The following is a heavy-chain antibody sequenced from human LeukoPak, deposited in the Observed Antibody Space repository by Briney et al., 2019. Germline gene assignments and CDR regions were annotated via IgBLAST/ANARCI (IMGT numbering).Heavy chain of an antibody. D-gene: IGHD5-18*01. CDR2: ISWNSGSI. CDR3: AKDGSYSYGDAFDI. CDR1: GFTFDDYA. V-gene: IGHV3-9*01. Sequence: PGGSLRLSCAASGFTFDDYAMHWVRQAPGKGLEWVSGISWNSGSIGYADSVKGRFTISRDNAKNSLYLQMNSLRAEDTALYYCAKDGSYSYGDAFDIWGQGTMVTVSS. J-gene: IGHJ3*02.